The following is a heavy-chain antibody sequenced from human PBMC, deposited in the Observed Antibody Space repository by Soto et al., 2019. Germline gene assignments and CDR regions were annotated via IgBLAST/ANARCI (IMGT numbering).Heavy chain of an antibody. D-gene: IGHD2-2*01. CDR1: GYIFITYW. Sequence: AESLKISCHGSGYIFITYWIAGVRQMPGKDLEWMGIIYPGDSDTRYSPSFQGQVTISADKSISTAYLQWSSLKASDSAMYYCARRGTSLEHFDYWGQGTQVTVSS. V-gene: IGHV5-51*01. J-gene: IGHJ4*02. CDR3: ARRGTSLEHFDY. CDR2: IYPGDSDT.